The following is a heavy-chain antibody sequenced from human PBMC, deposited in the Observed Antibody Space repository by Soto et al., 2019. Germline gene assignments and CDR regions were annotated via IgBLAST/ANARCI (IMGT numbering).Heavy chain of an antibody. J-gene: IGHJ6*02. V-gene: IGHV1-3*01. CDR3: ARAACSSTSCYNYYAYGMDV. CDR1: GYTFTTYS. Sequence: ASVKVSCKASGYTFTTYSMHWVRQAPGQRLEWMGWIHAGNGNTEHSQKFQGRVTITRDTSASTAYLELGSLRSEDTAVYYCARAACSSTSCYNYYAYGMDVWGQGTAVTVSS. CDR2: IHAGNGNT. D-gene: IGHD2-2*01.